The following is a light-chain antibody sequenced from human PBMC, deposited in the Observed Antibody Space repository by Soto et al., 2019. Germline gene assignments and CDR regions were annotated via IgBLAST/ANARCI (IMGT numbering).Light chain of an antibody. V-gene: IGLV2-8*01. CDR1: SSDVGGYNY. Sequence: QSVLAQPPSASGSPGQSVTISCTGTSSDVGGYNYVSWYQQHPGKAPKLMIYEVSKRPSGVPDRFSGSKSGNTASLTVSGLQAEDEADYYCSSYAGSHTYVFATGTKVTVL. CDR3: SSYAGSHTYV. CDR2: EVS. J-gene: IGLJ1*01.